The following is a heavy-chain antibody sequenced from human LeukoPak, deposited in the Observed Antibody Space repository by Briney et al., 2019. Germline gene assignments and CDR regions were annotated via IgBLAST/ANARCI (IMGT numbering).Heavy chain of an antibody. Sequence: GESLRLSCVASGFTFSMYWMTWFRQAPGKGLEWVANMKQDGSQKNYVDSVKGRFTISRDNAKKSLYLQMNSLRGEDTAVYYCARGGTYDIWGQGTRVTVSS. CDR2: MKQDGSQK. CDR1: GFTFSMYW. CDR3: ARGGTYDI. V-gene: IGHV3-7*01. J-gene: IGHJ3*02.